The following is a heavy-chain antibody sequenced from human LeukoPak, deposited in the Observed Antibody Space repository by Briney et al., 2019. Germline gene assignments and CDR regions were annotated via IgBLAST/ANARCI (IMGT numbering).Heavy chain of an antibody. D-gene: IGHD3-22*01. CDR1: GFTFSSYW. CDR2: IKQDGSEK. CDR3: ARDDSSGYYYFDY. J-gene: IGHJ4*02. V-gene: IGHV3-7*01. Sequence: GGSLRLSCAASGFTFSSYWMSWVRQAPGKGLEWVANIKQDGSEKNYVDSVKGRFTISRDNAKNSLYLQINSLRAEDTAVYYCARDDSSGYYYFDYWGRGTLVTVSS.